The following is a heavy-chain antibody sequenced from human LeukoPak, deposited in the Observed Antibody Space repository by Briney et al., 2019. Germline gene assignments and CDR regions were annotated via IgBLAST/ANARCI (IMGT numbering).Heavy chain of an antibody. D-gene: IGHD2-2*01. CDR1: GDSVSSNSAA. Sequence: SQTLSLTCAISGDSVSSNSAAWNWIRQSPSRGLEWLGRTYYRSKWYNDYAVSVKSRITINPDTSKNQFSLQLNSVTPEDTAVYYCARDGSGGYCSSTSCYVPYNWFDPWGQGTLVTVSS. CDR2: TYYRSKWYN. V-gene: IGHV6-1*01. J-gene: IGHJ5*02. CDR3: ARDGSGGYCSSTSCYVPYNWFDP.